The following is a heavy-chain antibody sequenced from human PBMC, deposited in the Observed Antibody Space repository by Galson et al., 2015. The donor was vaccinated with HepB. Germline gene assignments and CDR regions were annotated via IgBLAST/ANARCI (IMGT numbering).Heavy chain of an antibody. CDR3: ASTAGRFGELLPFDY. J-gene: IGHJ4*02. D-gene: IGHD3-10*01. V-gene: IGHV3-11*01. Sequence: SLRLSCAASGFTFSDYYMSWIRQAPGKGLEWVSYISSSGSTIYYADSVKGRFTISRDNAKNSLYLQMNSLRAKDTAVYYCASTAGRFGELLPFDYWGQGTLVTVSS. CDR2: ISSSGSTI. CDR1: GFTFSDYY.